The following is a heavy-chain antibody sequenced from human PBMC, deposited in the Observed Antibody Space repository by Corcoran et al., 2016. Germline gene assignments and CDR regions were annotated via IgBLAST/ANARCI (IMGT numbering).Heavy chain of an antibody. Sequence: QVQLQQWGAGLLKPSETLSLTCAVYGGSFSGYYWSWIRQPPGKGLEWIGEINHSGSTNYNPSLKSRGTISVDTSKNQFSLKLSSVTAADTAVYYCARGPTEVTRRRGVCGFDPWGQGTLVTVSS. J-gene: IGHJ5*02. CDR1: GGSFSGYY. CDR3: ARGPTEVTRRRGVCGFDP. V-gene: IGHV4-34*01. CDR2: INHSGST. D-gene: IGHD3-16*01.